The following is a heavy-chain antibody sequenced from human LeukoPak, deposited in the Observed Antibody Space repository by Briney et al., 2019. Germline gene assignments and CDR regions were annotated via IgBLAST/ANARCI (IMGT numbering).Heavy chain of an antibody. Sequence: SETLSLTCTVSSGSISSGSYYWSWIRQPAGKGLEWIGRIYTSGSTNYNPSLKSRVTISVDTSKNQFSLKLSSVTAADTAVYYCARDNWNDPNWFDPWGQGTLVTVSS. J-gene: IGHJ5*02. D-gene: IGHD1-1*01. CDR2: IYTSGST. CDR1: SGSISSGSYY. V-gene: IGHV4-61*02. CDR3: ARDNWNDPNWFDP.